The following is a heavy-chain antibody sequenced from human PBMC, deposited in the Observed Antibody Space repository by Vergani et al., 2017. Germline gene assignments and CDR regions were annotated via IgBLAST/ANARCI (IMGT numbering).Heavy chain of an antibody. CDR1: ESSFISNE. CDR3: TRHVPCGDGACLHFDH. CDR2: INPIDSKI. D-gene: IGHD2-21*01. Sequence: EGRLVESGAEVKKPGESLKISCKYSESSFISNEIAWVRQMSGKGLQWMGNINPIDSKIAYSPSFQGQAIMSLDKSITTAYLQWRSLKASDTAIYYCTRHVPCGDGACLHFDHWGQGTQVTVSS. J-gene: IGHJ4*02. V-gene: IGHV5-51*01.